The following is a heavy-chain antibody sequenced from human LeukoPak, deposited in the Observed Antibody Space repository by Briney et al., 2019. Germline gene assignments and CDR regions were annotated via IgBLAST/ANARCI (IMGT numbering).Heavy chain of an antibody. V-gene: IGHV3-74*01. Sequence: GGSLRLSCAASGFTFSSNWMHWVRQAPGKGLVWVSRINSDGSSTSYADSAKGRFTISRDNAKNTLYLQMNSLRAEDTAVYYCARDRRYCSGGSCYSIDYWGQGTLVTVSS. CDR2: INSDGSST. J-gene: IGHJ4*02. D-gene: IGHD2-15*01. CDR1: GFTFSSNW. CDR3: ARDRRYCSGGSCYSIDY.